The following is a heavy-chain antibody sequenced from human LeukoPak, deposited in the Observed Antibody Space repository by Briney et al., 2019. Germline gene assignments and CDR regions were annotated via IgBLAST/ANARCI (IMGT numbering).Heavy chain of an antibody. Sequence: PSETLSLTCAVYGGSFRGYYWSWIRQPPGKGLEWMGEINHSGSTNYNPSLKSRVTISVDTSKNQFSLKLSSVTAADTAVYYCARGRSEDTGWVDYWGQGTLVTVSS. D-gene: IGHD2-15*01. J-gene: IGHJ4*02. CDR2: INHSGST. CDR1: GGSFRGYY. V-gene: IGHV4-34*01. CDR3: ARGRSEDTGWVDY.